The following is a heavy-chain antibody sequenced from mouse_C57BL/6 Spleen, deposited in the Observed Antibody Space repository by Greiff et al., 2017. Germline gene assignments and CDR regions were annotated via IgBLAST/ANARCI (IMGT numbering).Heavy chain of an antibody. D-gene: IGHD2-5*01. CDR3: ARHASNTNYTFYCYFDV. Sequence: EVQLVESGGGLVKPGGSLKLSCAASGFTFSSYTMSWVRQTPEKRLEWVATISGGGGNTYYPDSVKGRFTISRDNAKNTLYLQMSSLRSEDTALYYCARHASNTNYTFYCYFDVCGPGRTPTVS. CDR1: GFTFSSYT. CDR2: ISGGGGNT. J-gene: IGHJ1*01. V-gene: IGHV5-9*01.